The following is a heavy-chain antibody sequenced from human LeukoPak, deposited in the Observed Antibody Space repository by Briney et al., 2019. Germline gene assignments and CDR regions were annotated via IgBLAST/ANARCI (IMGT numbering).Heavy chain of an antibody. CDR3: ARGREYSSSFDY. CDR2: ICYTGNT. CDR1: GGSISSTKTC. Sequence: SETLSLTCAVSGGSISSTKTCGDWIRQPPGKGMEWIGTICYTGNTYYKPSLKSRVTISVDSSKNQFSLKLNSLIAADTAVYYCARGREYSSSFDYWGQGTLVTVSS. J-gene: IGHJ4*02. D-gene: IGHD6-6*01. V-gene: IGHV4-39*01.